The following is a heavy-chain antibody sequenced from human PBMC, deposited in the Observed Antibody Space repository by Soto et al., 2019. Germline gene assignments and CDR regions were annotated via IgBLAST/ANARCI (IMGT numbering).Heavy chain of an antibody. J-gene: IGHJ4*02. CDR3: ARGGGIYSSAWPIDY. Sequence: GASVKVSCKASGGTFSTYGISWVRQAPGQRLEWMGWTGAYNGNRNYEQKFQGRVIMSTDTSTSTAYMELRSLRSDDTAVYYCARGGGIYSSAWPIDYWGQGTLVTVSS. CDR1: GGTFSTYG. D-gene: IGHD6-25*01. CDR2: TGAYNGNR. V-gene: IGHV1-18*04.